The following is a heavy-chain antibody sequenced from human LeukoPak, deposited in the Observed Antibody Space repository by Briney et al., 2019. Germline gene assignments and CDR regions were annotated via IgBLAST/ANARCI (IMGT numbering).Heavy chain of an antibody. J-gene: IGHJ4*02. V-gene: IGHV1-2*06. D-gene: IGHD3-10*01. CDR1: GYTFTDYY. CDR2: INPSSGGA. Sequence: GASVKVSCKASGYTFTDYYIHWVRQGPGQGLEWMGRINPSSGGANYAQKFQGRVTMTRDTSISTAYMELRRLRSDDAAVYYCARVRFGELAFDYWGQGTLVTVSS. CDR3: ARVRFGELAFDY.